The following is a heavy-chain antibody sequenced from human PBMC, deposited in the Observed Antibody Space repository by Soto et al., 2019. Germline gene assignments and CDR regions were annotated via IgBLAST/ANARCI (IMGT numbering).Heavy chain of an antibody. CDR3: ARDGYSGYDYAFDY. CDR2: IYTSGST. D-gene: IGHD5-12*01. J-gene: IGHJ4*02. V-gene: IGHV4-4*07. Sequence: SETLSLTCTVSGGSISSYYWSWIRQPAGKGLEWIGRIYTSGSTNYNPSLKSRVTMSVDTSKSQFSLKLSSVTAADTAVYYCARDGYSGYDYAFDYWGQGTLVTVSS. CDR1: GGSISSYY.